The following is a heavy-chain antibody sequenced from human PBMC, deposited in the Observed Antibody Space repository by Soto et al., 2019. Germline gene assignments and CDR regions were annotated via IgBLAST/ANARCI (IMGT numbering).Heavy chain of an antibody. Sequence: GGSLRLSCAASGFTFSNAWMSWVRQAPGKGLEWVGRIKSKTDGGTTDYAAPVKGRFTISRDDSKNTLYLQMNSLKTEDTAVYYCTTDTTWIQLWPLDYWGQGTLVTVSS. CDR1: GFTFSNAW. V-gene: IGHV3-15*01. D-gene: IGHD5-18*01. CDR3: TTDTTWIQLWPLDY. CDR2: IKSKTDGGTT. J-gene: IGHJ4*02.